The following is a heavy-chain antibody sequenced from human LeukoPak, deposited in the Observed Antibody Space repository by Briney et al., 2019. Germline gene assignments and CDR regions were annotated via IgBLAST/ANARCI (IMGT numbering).Heavy chain of an antibody. D-gene: IGHD3-22*01. CDR1: GFSYSDYY. Sequence: GGSLRLSCVACGFSYSDYYMSWIRQGPGRGLEWISYISGSGSDLYYADSVKGRFTISRDNANNSLYLQMNSLRAEDTAVYYCARSIGYYYTMDVWGQGTTVTVSS. CDR3: ARSIGYYYTMDV. V-gene: IGHV3-11*01. J-gene: IGHJ6*02. CDR2: ISGSGSDL.